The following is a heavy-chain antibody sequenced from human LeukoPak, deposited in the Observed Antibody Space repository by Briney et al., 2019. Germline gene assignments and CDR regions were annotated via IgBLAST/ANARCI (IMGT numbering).Heavy chain of an antibody. CDR1: GFTFSSYS. CDR3: AKDRGNDYGVFDY. D-gene: IGHD4-17*01. CDR2: ISSGGGTT. J-gene: IGHJ4*02. Sequence: GGSLRLSCAASGFTFSSYSMNWVRQTPGKGLEWISYISSGGGTTYYGDSVQGRFITSRDNAKNSLHLQMNSLRDEDTGVYYCAKDRGNDYGVFDYWGQGTLVTVSS. V-gene: IGHV3-48*02.